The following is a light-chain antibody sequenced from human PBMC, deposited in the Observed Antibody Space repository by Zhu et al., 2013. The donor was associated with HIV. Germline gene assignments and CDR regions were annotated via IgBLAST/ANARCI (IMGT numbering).Light chain of an antibody. CDR3: QQSYSTPWT. Sequence: DIQMTQSPSSLSASVGDRVTITCRASQRITNYLNWYQQEPGKAPKLLIYAASSLQSGVPSRFSGSGSGTDFTLTISTLQPGDFATYYCQQSYSTPWTFGQGTKVEIK. CDR1: QRITNY. V-gene: IGKV1-39*01. CDR2: AAS. J-gene: IGKJ1*01.